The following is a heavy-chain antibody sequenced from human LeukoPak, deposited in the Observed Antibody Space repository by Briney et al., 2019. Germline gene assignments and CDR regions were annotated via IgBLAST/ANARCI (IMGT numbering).Heavy chain of an antibody. CDR2: IWYDGSNK. CDR1: GFTFSSYG. Sequence: GGSLRLSCAASGFTFSSYGMHWVRQAPGKGLEGVAVIWYDGSNKYYADSVKGRFTISRDNSKNTLYLQMNSLRAEDTAVYYCARDRVHLVSRTGYYYMDVWGKGTTVTVSS. CDR3: ARDRVHLVSRTGYYYMDV. J-gene: IGHJ6*03. D-gene: IGHD3-9*01. V-gene: IGHV3-33*08.